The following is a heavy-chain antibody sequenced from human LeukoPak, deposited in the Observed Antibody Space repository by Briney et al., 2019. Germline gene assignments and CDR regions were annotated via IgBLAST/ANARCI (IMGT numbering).Heavy chain of an antibody. CDR1: GFTFDDYA. CDR2: ISWNSGSI. V-gene: IGHV3-9*01. CDR3: AKSSWSRGWYYYGMDV. Sequence: GGSLRLSCAASGFTFDDYAMHWVRQAPGKGLEWVSGISWNSGSIGYADSVKGRFTISRGNAKNSLYLQMNSLRAEDTALYYCAKSSWSRGWYYYGMDVWGQGTTVTVSS. D-gene: IGHD6-13*01. J-gene: IGHJ6*02.